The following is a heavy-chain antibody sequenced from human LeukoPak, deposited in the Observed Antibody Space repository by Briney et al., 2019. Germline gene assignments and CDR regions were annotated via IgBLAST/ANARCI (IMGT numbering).Heavy chain of an antibody. D-gene: IGHD3-10*01. J-gene: IGHJ4*02. CDR1: GFTFRGYW. CDR2: ISGSGGST. V-gene: IGHV3-23*01. CDR3: AKDGSTLLLWFGELHYYFDY. Sequence: QSGGSLRLSCAASGFTFRGYWMHWVRQAPGKGLVWVSAISGSGGSTYYADSVKGRFTISRDNSKNTLYLQMNSLRAEDTAVYYCAKDGSTLLLWFGELHYYFDYWGQGTLVTVSS.